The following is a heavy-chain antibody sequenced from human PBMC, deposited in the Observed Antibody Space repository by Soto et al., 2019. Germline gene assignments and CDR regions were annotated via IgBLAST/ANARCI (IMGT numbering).Heavy chain of an antibody. CDR3: AKDWSQTISWSYLSS. CDR2: ILFDGNKK. J-gene: IGHJ5*02. V-gene: IGHV3-30*18. Sequence: QVQLVESGGGVVRPGRSLRLSCSASGFIFSDYAMHWVRQAPGKGMEWVAVILFDGNKKYYADSVKGRFTISRDNSKNTLYLQMNSLRAEDTAVYYCAKDWSQTISWSYLSSWGQGSLVTVSS. CDR1: GFIFSDYA. D-gene: IGHD1-26*01.